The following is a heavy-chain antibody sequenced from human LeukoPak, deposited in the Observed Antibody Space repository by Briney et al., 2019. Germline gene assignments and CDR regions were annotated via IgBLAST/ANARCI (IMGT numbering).Heavy chain of an antibody. V-gene: IGHV4-61*02. Sequence: PSQTLSLTCTVSGGSISSGSYYWSWIRQPAGKGLEWVGRIYTSGSTNYNPSLKSRVTISVDTSKNQFSLKLSSVTAADTAVYYCARELTYYYGSGSKGVDYWGQGTLVTVSS. J-gene: IGHJ4*02. CDR1: GGSISSGSYY. CDR3: ARELTYYYGSGSKGVDY. D-gene: IGHD3-10*01. CDR2: IYTSGST.